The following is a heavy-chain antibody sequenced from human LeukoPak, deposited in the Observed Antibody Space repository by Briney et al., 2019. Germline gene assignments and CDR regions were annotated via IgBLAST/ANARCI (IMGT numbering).Heavy chain of an antibody. J-gene: IGHJ4*02. D-gene: IGHD6-13*01. CDR1: GFTFSSHW. CDR2: INSDGSIT. Sequence: QPRGSLRLSCAASGFTFSSHWMHWVRQAPGKGLVWVSRINSDGSITSYADSVKGRFTISRDNAKNTLYLQMNSLRAEDTAVYYCARGQYSSSGDYWGQGTLVTVSS. V-gene: IGHV3-74*01. CDR3: ARGQYSSSGDY.